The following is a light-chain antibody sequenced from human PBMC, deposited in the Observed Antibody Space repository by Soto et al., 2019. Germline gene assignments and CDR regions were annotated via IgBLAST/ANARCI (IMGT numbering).Light chain of an antibody. CDR1: SSDIGGYNY. J-gene: IGLJ2*01. CDR2: DVN. Sequence: QSALTQPPSASGSPGQSVTISCTGTSSDIGGYNYVSWYQQHPGKAPKLMIYDVNKRPSGVPDRFSGSESGNTASLTVSGLQAEDEADYYCSSYAGSNNFVLFGGGTQLTVL. V-gene: IGLV2-8*01. CDR3: SSYAGSNNFVL.